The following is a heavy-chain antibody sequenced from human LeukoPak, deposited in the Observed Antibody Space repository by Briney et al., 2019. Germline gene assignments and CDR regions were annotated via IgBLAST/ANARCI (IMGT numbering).Heavy chain of an antibody. CDR3: ARARRVQNWFDP. J-gene: IGHJ5*02. D-gene: IGHD6-6*01. CDR1: GFTFSSYG. Sequence: PGGSLRLSCAASGFTFSSYGMHWVRQAPGKGLEWAAFIRYDGSNKYYAVSVRGRFTISRDNSKNTLYLQMNSLRAEDTAVYYCARARRVQNWFDPWGQGTLVTVSS. CDR2: IRYDGSNK. V-gene: IGHV3-30*02.